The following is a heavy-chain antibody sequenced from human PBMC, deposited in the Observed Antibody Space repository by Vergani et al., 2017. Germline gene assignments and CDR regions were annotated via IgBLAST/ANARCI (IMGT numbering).Heavy chain of an antibody. J-gene: IGHJ2*01. D-gene: IGHD6-13*01. Sequence: EVQLVESGGGLVQPGGSLKLSCATSGFTFSGSAMHWVRQTSGKGLEWVSGINWNSDSIAYADSVKGRFTISRDNAKNSLYLQMNSLRAEDTALYYCVKDIAASGNYWYFDLWGRGTLVTVSS. CDR3: VKDIAASGNYWYFDL. CDR1: GFTFSGSA. CDR2: INWNSDSI. V-gene: IGHV3-9*01.